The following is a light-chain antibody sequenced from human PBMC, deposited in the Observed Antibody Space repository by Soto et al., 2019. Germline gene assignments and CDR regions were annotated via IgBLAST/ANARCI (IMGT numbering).Light chain of an antibody. V-gene: IGLV2-14*03. Sequence: QAVLTQHASVSGAPGQAITIYCSETSSDVGAFNYVSWYQQHPGKAPKLMIYDVSNRPSGVSNRFSGSKSGNTASLTISGLRAEDEADYYCNSYTSNNTYVFGTGTKVTVL. CDR2: DVS. CDR1: SSDVGAFNY. J-gene: IGLJ1*01. CDR3: NSYTSNNTYV.